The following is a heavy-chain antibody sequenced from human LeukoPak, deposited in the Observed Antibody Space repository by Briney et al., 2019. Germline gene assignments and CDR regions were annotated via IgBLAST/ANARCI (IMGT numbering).Heavy chain of an antibody. Sequence: GGSLRLSCAASGFTFSSYEMNWVRQAPGKGLEWVSYISSSGSTKYYADSVKGRFTVSRDNAKNSLDLQMNSLRADDTAVYYCARDSTSVGAFDPWGQGALVTVSS. V-gene: IGHV3-48*03. J-gene: IGHJ5*02. CDR1: GFTFSSYE. CDR3: ARDSTSVGAFDP. CDR2: ISSSGSTK.